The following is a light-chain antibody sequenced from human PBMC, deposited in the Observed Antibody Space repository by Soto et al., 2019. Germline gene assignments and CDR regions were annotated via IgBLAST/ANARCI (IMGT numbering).Light chain of an antibody. Sequence: QSALTQPPSASGSPGQSVTISCTGTSSNVGAYNYVSWYQQHPGKAPKLMIYEVTKRPSGVPDRVSGSKSGSTASLTVSGLQAEDEADYYCSSWTDNNVVVFGGGTKLTVL. V-gene: IGLV2-8*01. CDR2: EVT. CDR3: SSWTDNNVVV. J-gene: IGLJ2*01. CDR1: SSNVGAYNY.